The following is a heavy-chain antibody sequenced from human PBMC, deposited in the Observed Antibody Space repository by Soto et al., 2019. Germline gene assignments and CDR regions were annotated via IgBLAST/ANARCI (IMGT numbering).Heavy chain of an antibody. V-gene: IGHV3-23*01. CDR1: GFILSSSA. Sequence: GGSLRLSCAASGFILSSSAMSWVRQAPGKGLEWVSAISGSGTSTYYADSVKGRFTISGDSSKNTVYLQMNSLRAEDTAVYYCAKGPTIFGVVITFEYYYGMDVWVQGTTVTVSS. CDR2: ISGSGTST. J-gene: IGHJ6*02. CDR3: AKGPTIFGVVITFEYYYGMDV. D-gene: IGHD3-3*01.